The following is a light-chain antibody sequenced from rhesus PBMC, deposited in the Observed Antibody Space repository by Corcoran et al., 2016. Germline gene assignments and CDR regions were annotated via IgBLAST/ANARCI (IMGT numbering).Light chain of an antibody. J-gene: IGKJ1*01. CDR2: KAY. Sequence: DIQMTQSPSSLSASVGDTVTITCRASQGISSWLAWYQQKPGKAPKILIYKAYSLQRGVPSRFSGSGAGTDFTLTISSLQSEDFSTYYCQQYSSRPWTFGQGTKVEIK. CDR3: QQYSSRPWT. V-gene: IGKV1-22*01. CDR1: QGISSW.